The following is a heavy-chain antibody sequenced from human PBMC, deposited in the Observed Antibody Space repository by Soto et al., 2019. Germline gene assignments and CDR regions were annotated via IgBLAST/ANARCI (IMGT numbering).Heavy chain of an antibody. J-gene: IGHJ4*02. V-gene: IGHV3-30*18. Sequence: PGGSLRLSSAASGFTFSNYAIHWVRQAPGKGLEWVAVIASDGKDKRYADSVKGRFTISRDNSKNTVYLQMNSLRGEDTAVYYCAKDGAIAAADYFFDYWGQGSLVTVSS. CDR2: IASDGKDK. CDR1: GFTFSNYA. D-gene: IGHD6-13*01. CDR3: AKDGAIAAADYFFDY.